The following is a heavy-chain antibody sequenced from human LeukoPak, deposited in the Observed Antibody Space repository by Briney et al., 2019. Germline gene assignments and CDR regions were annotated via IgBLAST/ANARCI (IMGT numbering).Heavy chain of an antibody. Sequence: SETLSLTCAVSGGSISSSNWWSGVRPPRGKGLEWIGEIYHSGSTNYNPSLKSRVTISVDKSKNQFSLRLSSVTAADTAVYYCARVKKDTAMGDYWGQGILVTVSS. CDR3: ARVKKDTAMGDY. CDR2: IYHSGST. V-gene: IGHV4-4*02. J-gene: IGHJ4*02. CDR1: GGSISSSNW. D-gene: IGHD5-18*01.